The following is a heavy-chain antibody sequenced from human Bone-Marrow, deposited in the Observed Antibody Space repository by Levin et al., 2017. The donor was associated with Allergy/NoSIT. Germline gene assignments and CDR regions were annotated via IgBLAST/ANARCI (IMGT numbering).Heavy chain of an antibody. CDR1: GYTFTGYY. J-gene: IGHJ3*02. Sequence: GESLKISCKASGYTFTGYYMHWVRQAPGQGLEWMGRINPNSGGTNYAQKFQGRVTMTRDTSISTAYMELSRLRSDDTAVYYCARSSILWWNDAFDIWGQGTMVTVSS. CDR3: ARSSILWWNDAFDI. V-gene: IGHV1-2*06. CDR2: INPNSGGT. D-gene: IGHD2-21*01.